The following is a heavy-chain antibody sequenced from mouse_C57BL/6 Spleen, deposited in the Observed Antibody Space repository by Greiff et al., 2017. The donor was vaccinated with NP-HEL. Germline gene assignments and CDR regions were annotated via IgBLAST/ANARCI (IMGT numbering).Heavy chain of an antibody. CDR2: ISSGSSTI. J-gene: IGHJ1*03. CDR1: GFTFSDYG. CDR3: AKHYDYGLYFDV. V-gene: IGHV5-17*01. Sequence: EVQLVESGGGLVKPGGSLKLSCAASGFTFSDYGMHWVRQAPEKGLEWVAYISSGSSTIYYADTVKGRFTISRDNARNTLFLQMTSLRSEDTAVYYCAKHYDYGLYFDVWGTGTTVTVSS. D-gene: IGHD2-4*01.